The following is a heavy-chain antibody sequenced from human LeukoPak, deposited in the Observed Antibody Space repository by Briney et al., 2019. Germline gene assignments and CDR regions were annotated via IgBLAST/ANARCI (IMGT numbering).Heavy chain of an antibody. V-gene: IGHV4-59*11. Sequence: SETLSLTCTVSGGSTSSHYWTWIRQSPVKGLEWIGDISNSGSTSYNPSLKSRVTISIDTSKNQFSLKLSSVTAADTAVYYCGRDALVGYFSYYYMDVWGKGTTVTVSS. CDR3: GRDALVGYFSYYYMDV. CDR2: ISNSGST. CDR1: GGSTSSHY. J-gene: IGHJ6*03. D-gene: IGHD2-15*01.